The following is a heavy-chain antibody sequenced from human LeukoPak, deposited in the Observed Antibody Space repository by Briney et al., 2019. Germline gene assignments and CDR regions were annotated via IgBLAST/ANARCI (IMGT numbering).Heavy chain of an antibody. V-gene: IGHV4-61*02. J-gene: IGHJ4*02. D-gene: IGHD7-27*01. Sequence: SETLSLTCTVSGGSISSGSYYWSWIRQPAGKGLEWIGRIYTSGSTNYNPSLKSRVTISVDTSKNQFSLKLSSVTAADTAVYYCARLAWGRLDYWGQGTLVTVSS. CDR3: ARLAWGRLDY. CDR2: IYTSGST. CDR1: GGSISSGSYY.